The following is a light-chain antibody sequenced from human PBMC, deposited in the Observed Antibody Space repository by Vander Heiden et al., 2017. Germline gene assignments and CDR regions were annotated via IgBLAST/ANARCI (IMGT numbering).Light chain of an antibody. CDR3: QQLKSYPLT. CDR2: SSS. V-gene: IGKV1-9*01. J-gene: IGKJ4*01. CDR1: QAISSD. Sequence: IQLTQSPSSLSASVGDRATFTCRASQAISSDLDWYHQNPGKAPKLLIYSSSTLQTGVPSRFSGSGSGTDFTLTISSLQPEDFATYYCQQLKSYPLTFGGGTKVEI.